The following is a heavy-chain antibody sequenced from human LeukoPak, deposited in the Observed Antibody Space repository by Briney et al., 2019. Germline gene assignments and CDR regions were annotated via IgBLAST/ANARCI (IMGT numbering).Heavy chain of an antibody. D-gene: IGHD3-9*01. Sequence: GASLRLSCAASGFTFSNYAMSWVRQAPGKGLEWVSAILGSGGGTYYADSVKGRFTVSRDNSKSTLYLQMNSLRAEDTALYYCAKWGDYDVLTGYYVPDYWGQGTLVTSPQ. V-gene: IGHV3-23*01. CDR2: ILGSGGGT. J-gene: IGHJ4*02. CDR3: AKWGDYDVLTGYYVPDY. CDR1: GFTFSNYA.